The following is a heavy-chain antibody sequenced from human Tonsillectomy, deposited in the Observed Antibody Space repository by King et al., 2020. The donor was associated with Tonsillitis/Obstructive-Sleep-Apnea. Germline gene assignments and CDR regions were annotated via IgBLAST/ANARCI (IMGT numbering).Heavy chain of an antibody. CDR2: ISSSGSAI. CDR3: ARELPIFWIPYYMDV. Sequence: VQLVESGGGLVKPGGSLRLSCAATGFIFSDFDMNWIRQAPGRGLEWISYISSSGSAIYLADSVKGRFTISRDNAKNALYLQMNSLSAEDTAVFYCARELPIFWIPYYMDVWGKETTVTVSS. V-gene: IGHV3-11*01. J-gene: IGHJ6*03. D-gene: IGHD3-9*01. CDR1: GFIFSDFD.